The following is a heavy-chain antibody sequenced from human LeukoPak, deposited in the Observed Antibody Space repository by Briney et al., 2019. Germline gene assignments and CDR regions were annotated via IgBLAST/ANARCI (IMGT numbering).Heavy chain of an antibody. CDR3: AREAMRWLQLGGAFDI. CDR1: GFTFSSYE. CDR2: ISSSGSTI. J-gene: IGHJ3*02. V-gene: IGHV3-48*03. Sequence: GGSLRLSCAASGFTFSSYEMNWVRQAPGKGLEWVSYISSSGSTIYYADSVKGRFTISRDNAKNSLYLQMNSLRAEDTAVYYCAREAMRWLQLGGAFDIWGQGTMVTVSS. D-gene: IGHD5-24*01.